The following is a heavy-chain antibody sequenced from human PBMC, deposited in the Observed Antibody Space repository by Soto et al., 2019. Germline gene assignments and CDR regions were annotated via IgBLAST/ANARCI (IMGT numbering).Heavy chain of an antibody. Sequence: QVQLVQSGAEVKKPGSSVKVSCKTSGVSFNNNGIGWVRQAPGHGLEWMGGVSPPFRTSNYARKFQGRISITAEASTGTVNMELSSLTSEDTAQYYCARLLDYGSGSYSPYGMDVWGQGTTVTVSS. D-gene: IGHD3-10*01. CDR1: GVSFNNNG. J-gene: IGHJ6*02. CDR3: ARLLDYGSGSYSPYGMDV. CDR2: VSPPFRTS. V-gene: IGHV1-69*01.